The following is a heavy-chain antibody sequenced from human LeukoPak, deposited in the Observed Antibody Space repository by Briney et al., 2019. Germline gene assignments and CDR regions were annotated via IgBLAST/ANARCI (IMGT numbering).Heavy chain of an antibody. CDR2: IYFSGST. J-gene: IGHJ5*02. CDR1: GGSISSNNYY. Sequence: SETLSLTCTVSGGSISSNNYYWGWIRQPPGKGLEWIGTIYFSGSTFYNSSLKSRVTISVDTSKSQFFLKLSSVTAADTAVYYCARGGKKYYYDSKRFDPWGQGTLVTVSS. D-gene: IGHD3-22*01. V-gene: IGHV4-39*07. CDR3: ARGGKKYYYDSKRFDP.